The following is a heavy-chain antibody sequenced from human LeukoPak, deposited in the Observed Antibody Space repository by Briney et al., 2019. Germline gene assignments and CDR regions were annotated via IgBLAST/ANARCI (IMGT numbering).Heavy chain of an antibody. CDR1: EYTFTNYF. J-gene: IGHJ5*01. D-gene: IGHD1-1*01. CDR3: AAEIPSTGKLDS. Sequence: GASVKVSCKASEYTFTNYFIHWVRQAPGQGLEWMGVISPGGSGTSLAQKFQGTVKITSDMSTSTVYMELSSLRSGDTAVFYCAAEIPSTGKLDSWGQGTLVTVSS. V-gene: IGHV1-46*01. CDR2: ISPGGSGT.